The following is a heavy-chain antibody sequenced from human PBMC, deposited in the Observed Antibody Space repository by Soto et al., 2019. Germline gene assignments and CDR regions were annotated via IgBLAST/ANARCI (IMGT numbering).Heavy chain of an antibody. CDR2: IYYSGST. CDR1: GGSISSYY. V-gene: IGHV4-59*01. D-gene: IGHD6-13*01. Sequence: SETLSLTCTVSGGSISSYYWSWIRQPPGKGLEWIGYIYYSGSTNYSPSLKSRVTISVDTSKNQFSLKLSSVTAADTAVYYCARGGDGSSWYHFDYWGQGTLVTVSS. CDR3: ARGGDGSSWYHFDY. J-gene: IGHJ4*02.